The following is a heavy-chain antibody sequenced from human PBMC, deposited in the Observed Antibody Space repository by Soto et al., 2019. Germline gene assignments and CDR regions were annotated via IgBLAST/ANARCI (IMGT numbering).Heavy chain of an antibody. Sequence: ASVKVSCKASGYTFTSYYMHWVRQAPGQGLEWKGKINPSGGSTSYAQKFQGRVTMTRDTSTSTVYMELSSLRSEDTAVYYCARTAPYYYGSGSYPDPHSPTNWLDPWGQGTLVTVSS. J-gene: IGHJ5*02. CDR1: GYTFTSYY. CDR2: INPSGGST. V-gene: IGHV1-46*01. D-gene: IGHD3-10*01. CDR3: ARTAPYYYGSGSYPDPHSPTNWLDP.